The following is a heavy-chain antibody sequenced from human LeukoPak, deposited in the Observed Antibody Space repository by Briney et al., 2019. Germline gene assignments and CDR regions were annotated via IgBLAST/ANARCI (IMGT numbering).Heavy chain of an antibody. V-gene: IGHV3-23*01. CDR1: RFTFSTYA. CDR2: ISGSGGST. J-gene: IGHJ4*02. CDR3: AKERTQTTSFDY. D-gene: IGHD2/OR15-2a*01. Sequence: GGSLRLSCAASRFTFSTYAMSWVRQAPGKGLEWVSAISGSGGSTYYADSVKGRSTISRDNSKNTLYLQMSSLRAEDTAVYYCAKERTQTTSFDYWGQGTLVTVSS.